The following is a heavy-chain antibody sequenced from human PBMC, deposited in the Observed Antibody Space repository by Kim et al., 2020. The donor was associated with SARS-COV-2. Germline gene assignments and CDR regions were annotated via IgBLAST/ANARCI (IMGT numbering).Heavy chain of an antibody. CDR3: ARTRSCSSTSCYVDY. CDR2: ISSSGGST. Sequence: GGSLRLSCVTSGFTFGTYAMSWVRQAPEKGLEWVSGISSSGGSTYYADSVKGRFTISRDSSKNTLYLQMVSLRVDDTALYYCARTRSCSSTSCYVDYWGHGTLVTVSS. V-gene: IGHV3-23*01. J-gene: IGHJ4*01. CDR1: GFTFGTYA. D-gene: IGHD2-2*01.